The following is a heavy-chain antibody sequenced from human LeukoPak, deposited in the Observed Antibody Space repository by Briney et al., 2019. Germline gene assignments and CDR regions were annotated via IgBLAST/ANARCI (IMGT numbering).Heavy chain of an antibody. CDR2: IYHSGGT. J-gene: IGHJ5*02. CDR3: AGGIGYATSPADH. D-gene: IGHD6-13*01. Sequence: PSETLSLTCTVSGYSISSGYYWGWIRQPPGKGLEWIGSIYHSGGTYYNPSLKSRVTISVDTSKNQFSLKLSSVTAADTAVYFCAGGIGYATSPADHLGQGTLVIVSS. CDR1: GYSISSGYY. V-gene: IGHV4-38-2*02.